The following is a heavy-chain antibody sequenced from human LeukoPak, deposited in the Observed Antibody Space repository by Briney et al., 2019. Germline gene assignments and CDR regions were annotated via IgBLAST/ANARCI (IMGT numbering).Heavy chain of an antibody. CDR1: GGSISSYY. J-gene: IGHJ6*02. D-gene: IGHD2-8*02. V-gene: IGHV4-59*08. CDR3: ARHPTGPGGMDV. CDR2: IYYSGST. Sequence: SETLSLTCTVSGGSISSYYWRWIRQPPGKGLEWIGYIYYSGSTNYNPSLKSRVTISVDTSKNQFSLKLSSVTAADTAVYYCARHPTGPGGMDVWGQGTTVTVSS.